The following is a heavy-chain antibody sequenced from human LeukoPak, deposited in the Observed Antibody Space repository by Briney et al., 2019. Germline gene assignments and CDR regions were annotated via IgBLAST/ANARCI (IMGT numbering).Heavy chain of an antibody. Sequence: GGSLRLSCAASGFTFSSYGMHWVRQAPGKGLEWVAVISYDGSNKYYADSVKGRFTISRDNSKNTLYLQMNSLRAEDTAVYYCAKAELLWFGESPTIDYWGQGTLVTVSS. CDR2: ISYDGSNK. J-gene: IGHJ4*02. CDR3: AKAELLWFGESPTIDY. CDR1: GFTFSSYG. D-gene: IGHD3-10*01. V-gene: IGHV3-30*18.